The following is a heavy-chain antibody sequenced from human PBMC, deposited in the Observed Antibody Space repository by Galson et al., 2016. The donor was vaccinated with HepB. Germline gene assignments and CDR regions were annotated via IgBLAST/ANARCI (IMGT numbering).Heavy chain of an antibody. D-gene: IGHD1-26*01. CDR1: GFTFSSYA. CDR2: ISGSGGST. J-gene: IGHJ4*02. Sequence: SLRLSCAASGFTFSSYAMSWVRQAPGKGLEWVSGISGSGGSTYYADSVKGRFTISRDNSKNTVFLQMNSLRAADTAVYYCAKDRWELLRGFDYWGQGALVTVSS. V-gene: IGHV3-23*01. CDR3: AKDRWELLRGFDY.